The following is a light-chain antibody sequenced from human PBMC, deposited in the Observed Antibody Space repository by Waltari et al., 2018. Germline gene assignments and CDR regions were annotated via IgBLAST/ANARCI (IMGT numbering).Light chain of an antibody. CDR3: QHYHQWPPYT. V-gene: IGKV3-15*01. Sequence: EIVLTQSPSTLSVSPGERAILSCRASQTISYNLAWYQQRPGQPPRLLIYGASARAAAIPVRFSGSGSGTEFTLTSSGLQSEDFAVYYCQHYHQWPPYTFGQGTKVE. CDR1: QTISYN. J-gene: IGKJ2*01. CDR2: GAS.